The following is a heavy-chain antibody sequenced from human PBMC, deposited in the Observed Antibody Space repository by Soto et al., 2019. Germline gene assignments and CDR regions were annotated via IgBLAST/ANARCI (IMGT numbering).Heavy chain of an antibody. CDR3: ARYQFGSSDFDY. CDR2: ISAYNGNT. Sequence: ASVKVSCKAXVYTFTSYGISCVRHSPGQGLEWMGWISAYNGNTNYAQKRQGRVTMTTDTSTSTAYMELRSLRSDDTAVYYCARYQFGSSDFDYWGQGTLVTVSS. J-gene: IGHJ4*02. V-gene: IGHV1-18*01. CDR1: VYTFTSYG. D-gene: IGHD6-6*01.